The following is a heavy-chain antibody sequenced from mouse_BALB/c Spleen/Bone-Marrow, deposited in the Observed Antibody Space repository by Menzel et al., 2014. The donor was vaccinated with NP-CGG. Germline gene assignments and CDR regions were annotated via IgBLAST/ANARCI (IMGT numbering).Heavy chain of an antibody. V-gene: IGHV14-3*02. J-gene: IGHJ3*01. CDR3: ASYLYGLSSFDY. CDR1: GYTITNSY. CDR2: IDPADGNT. D-gene: IGHD1-1*01. Sequence: EVMLEESGAELVKPGASVKLSCTASGYTITNSYMHWVKQRPEQGLEWIGRIDPADGNTKYNPKFKGKATITADKSSNTAYLQLSSLTSEDSAVYYCASYLYGLSSFDYWGQGTPVTVSA.